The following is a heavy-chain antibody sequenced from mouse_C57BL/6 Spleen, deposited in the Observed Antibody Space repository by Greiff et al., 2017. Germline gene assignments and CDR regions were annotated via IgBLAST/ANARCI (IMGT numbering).Heavy chain of an antibody. CDR2: INPSNGGT. J-gene: IGHJ2*01. CDR3: TRGLLPAPIDY. D-gene: IGHD1-1*01. CDR1: GYTFTSYW. V-gene: IGHV1-53*01. Sequence: QVQLQQPGTELVKPGASVKLSCKASGYTFTSYWMHWVKQRPGQGLEWIGNINPSNGGTNYNEKFKSKATLAVDKSSSTAYMQISSLTSEDSAVCYCTRGLLPAPIDYWGQGTTLTVSS.